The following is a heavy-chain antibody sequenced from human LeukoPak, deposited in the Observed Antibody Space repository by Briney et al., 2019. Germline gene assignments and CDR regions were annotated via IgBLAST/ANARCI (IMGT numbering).Heavy chain of an antibody. CDR2: IWYDGSNK. J-gene: IGHJ6*02. D-gene: IGHD6-19*01. V-gene: IGHV3-33*01. Sequence: GGSLRLSCAASGFTFSSYGMHWVRQAPGKGLEWVAVIWYDGSNKYYADSVKGRFTIPRDNSKNTLYLQMNSLRAEDTAVYYCARDPGIAVAGEHYYYYGMDVWGQGTTVTVSS. CDR1: GFTFSSYG. CDR3: ARDPGIAVAGEHYYYYGMDV.